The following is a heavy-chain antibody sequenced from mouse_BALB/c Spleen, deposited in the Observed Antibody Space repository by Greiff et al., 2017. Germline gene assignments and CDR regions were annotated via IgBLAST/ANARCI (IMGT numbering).Heavy chain of an antibody. V-gene: IGHV3-6*02. CDR3: ARGEDYGSSYVNAMDY. CDR1: GYSITSGYY. J-gene: IGHJ4*01. Sequence: DVKLQESGPGLVKPSQSLSLTCSVTGYSITSGYYWNWIRQFPGNKLEWMGYISYDGSNNYNPSLKNRISITRDTSKNQFFLKLNSVTTEDTATYYCARGEDYGSSYVNAMDYWGQGTSVTVSS. D-gene: IGHD1-1*01. CDR2: ISYDGSN.